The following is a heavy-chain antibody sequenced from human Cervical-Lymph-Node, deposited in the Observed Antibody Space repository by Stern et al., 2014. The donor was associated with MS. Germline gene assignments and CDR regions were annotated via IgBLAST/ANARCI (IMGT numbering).Heavy chain of an antibody. CDR3: ARPWGMDV. V-gene: IGHV3-33*01. CDR1: GFTFSNYG. Sequence: VQLVESGGGVLQPGRSLRLSCAASGFTFSNYGMHWVRQAPGQGLEWVAVIWYDGSSKYYADSVKGRFTISRDNSKNTLYLQMNSLRVEDTAVYYCARPWGMDVWGQGTTVTVSS. J-gene: IGHJ6*02. CDR2: IWYDGSSK.